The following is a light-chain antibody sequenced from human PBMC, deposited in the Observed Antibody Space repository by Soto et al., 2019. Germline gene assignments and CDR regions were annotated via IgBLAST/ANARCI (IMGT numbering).Light chain of an antibody. J-gene: IGKJ5*01. CDR3: QQYIKWPIT. Sequence: EIVMTQSPATLSVSPVEGATVSCMANERISRSLAWYQQKPGQPPRILIYDASFRATGIPERFSGSGSGTDFTLTVSSLQSEDFAVYYCQQYIKWPITFGQGTRLE. V-gene: IGKV3D-15*01. CDR1: ERISRS. CDR2: DAS.